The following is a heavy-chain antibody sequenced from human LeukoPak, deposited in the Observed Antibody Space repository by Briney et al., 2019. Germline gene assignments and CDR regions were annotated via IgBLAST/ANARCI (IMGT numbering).Heavy chain of an antibody. Sequence: GGSLRLSCAASGFTFSLYWMNWVRQAPGKGLEWVSAISGSGGSTYYADSVKGRFTISRDNSKNTLYLQMNSLRAEDTAVYYCAKDPVWFGDNNWFDPWGQGTLVTVSS. D-gene: IGHD3-10*01. CDR2: ISGSGGST. CDR1: GFTFSLYW. V-gene: IGHV3-23*01. CDR3: AKDPVWFGDNNWFDP. J-gene: IGHJ5*02.